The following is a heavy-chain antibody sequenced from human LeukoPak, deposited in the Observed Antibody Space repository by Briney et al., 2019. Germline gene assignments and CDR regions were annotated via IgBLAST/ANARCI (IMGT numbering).Heavy chain of an antibody. J-gene: IGHJ3*02. V-gene: IGHV3-53*01. CDR1: GFTVSSNY. D-gene: IGHD4-23*01. Sequence: GGSLRLSCAASGFTVSSNYMSWVRQAPGEGLEWVAVIYSGGSTYYADSVKGRFTISRDNSKNTLYLQMNSLRAEDTAVYYCARADDYGGNLDAFDIWGQGTMVTVSS. CDR3: ARADDYGGNLDAFDI. CDR2: IYSGGST.